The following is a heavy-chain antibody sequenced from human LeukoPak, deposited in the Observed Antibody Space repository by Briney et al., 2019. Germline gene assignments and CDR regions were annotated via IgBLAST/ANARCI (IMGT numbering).Heavy chain of an antibody. J-gene: IGHJ2*01. CDR3: ARDRYDSSGYGYFDL. Sequence: SETLSLTCTVSGGSISSSDYYWAWIRQPPGKQLEWIGSIFYTGTTYYSPSLKSRVTISVDRSKNQFSLKLSSVTAADTAVYYCARDRYDSSGYGYFDLWGRGTLVTVSS. V-gene: IGHV4-39*07. CDR1: GGSISSSDYY. CDR2: IFYTGTT. D-gene: IGHD3-22*01.